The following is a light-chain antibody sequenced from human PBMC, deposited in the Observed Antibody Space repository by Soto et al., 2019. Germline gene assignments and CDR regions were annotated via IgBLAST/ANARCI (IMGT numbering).Light chain of an antibody. Sequence: DIQMTQSPSTLSASVGDRVTITCRASQSISSWLAWYQQKPGKAPKLLIYDASSLESGVPSRFSGSGSGTEVTLTISSLQPDEFATYYCQQYNIYSLTFGGGTKVEIK. J-gene: IGKJ4*01. CDR3: QQYNIYSLT. CDR1: QSISSW. CDR2: DAS. V-gene: IGKV1-5*01.